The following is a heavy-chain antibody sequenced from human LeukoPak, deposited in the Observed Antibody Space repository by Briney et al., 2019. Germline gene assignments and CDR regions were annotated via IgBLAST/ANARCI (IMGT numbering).Heavy chain of an antibody. D-gene: IGHD6-13*01. CDR1: GYTFTGYY. Sequence: GASVKVSCKASGYTFTGYYMHWVRQAPGQGLEWMGWINPNIGDTNYAQKFQGRVTMTRDTSNSTAYMELSRLRFDDTAVYYCARINSSRWYDFWGQGTLVTVSS. J-gene: IGHJ4*02. CDR2: INPNIGDT. CDR3: ARINSSRWYDF. V-gene: IGHV1-2*02.